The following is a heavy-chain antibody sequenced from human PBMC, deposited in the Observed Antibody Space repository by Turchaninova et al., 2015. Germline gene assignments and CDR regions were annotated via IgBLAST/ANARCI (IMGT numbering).Heavy chain of an antibody. D-gene: IGHD3-22*01. Sequence: QITLKESGPTLVKPTQTLTLTCTFSGFSLSTSGVGVGWIRPPPGMALEWLALILWDDVKRYSPSLKCMLPIHTDNSQTQVVLNMNTKKNKNLVGITTTNMDAVDTATYDGAHAYDSSGYWFDDWGQGTRVTVSS. CDR2: ILWDDVK. V-gene: IGHV2-5*02. CDR1: GFSLSTSGVG. J-gene: IGHJ4*02. CDR3: TNMDAVDTATYDGAHAYDSSGYWFDD.